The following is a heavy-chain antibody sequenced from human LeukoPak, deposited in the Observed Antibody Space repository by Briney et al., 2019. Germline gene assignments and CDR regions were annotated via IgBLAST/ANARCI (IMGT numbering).Heavy chain of an antibody. D-gene: IGHD5-24*01. Sequence: GGSLRLSCAASGFTFSTYAMHWVRQAPGKGLEWVAVISYDGSSKYYADSVKGRFTISRDNSKNTLYLQMNSLRAEDTAVYYCARLYLPATRFDYRGQGTLVTVSS. CDR3: ARLYLPATRFDY. J-gene: IGHJ4*02. CDR1: GFTFSTYA. CDR2: ISYDGSSK. V-gene: IGHV3-30*04.